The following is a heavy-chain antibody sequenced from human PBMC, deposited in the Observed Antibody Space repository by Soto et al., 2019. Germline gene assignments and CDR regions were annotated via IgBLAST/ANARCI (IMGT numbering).Heavy chain of an antibody. CDR2: ISSSSSYI. CDR3: ARVVSSSWSPSTY. J-gene: IGHJ4*02. Sequence: GGSLRLSCAASGFTFSSYSMNWVRQAPGKGPEWVSSISSSSSYIYYADSVKGRFTISRDNAKNSLYLQMNSLRAEDTAVYYCARVVSSSWSPSTYWGQGTLVTVSS. CDR1: GFTFSSYS. V-gene: IGHV3-21*01. D-gene: IGHD6-13*01.